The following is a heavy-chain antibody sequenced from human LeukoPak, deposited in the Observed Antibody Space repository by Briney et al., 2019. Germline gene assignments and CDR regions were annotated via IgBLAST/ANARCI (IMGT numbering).Heavy chain of an antibody. CDR1: GYTFSDYY. CDR2: IDPHSGGT. D-gene: IGHD3-22*01. V-gene: IGHV1-2*02. CDR3: AREYYDSTGRKYGFDI. J-gene: IGHJ3*02. Sequence: VASVKVSCKASGYTFSDYYMHWVRQAPGQGLEWMGWIDPHSGGTNYAQKFQGRVTMTRDTSISTAYMDLSSLRSDDTAVYYCAREYYDSTGRKYGFDIRGQGTMVTVYS.